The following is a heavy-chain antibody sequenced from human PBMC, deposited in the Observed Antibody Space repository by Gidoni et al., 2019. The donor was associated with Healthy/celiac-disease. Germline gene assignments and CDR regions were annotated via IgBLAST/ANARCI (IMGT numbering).Heavy chain of an antibody. J-gene: IGHJ4*02. D-gene: IGHD2-15*01. CDR1: GFTFSSYA. Sequence: EVQLLESGGGLVQPGGSLRLSCAASGFTFSSYAMSWVRQAPGKGLEWVSAISGSGVSTYYADSVKGRCTISRDNSKNTLYLQMNSLRAEDTAVYYCAKGIGGYCSGGSCCFDYWGQGTLVTVSS. V-gene: IGHV3-23*01. CDR3: AKGIGGYCSGGSCCFDY. CDR2: ISGSGVST.